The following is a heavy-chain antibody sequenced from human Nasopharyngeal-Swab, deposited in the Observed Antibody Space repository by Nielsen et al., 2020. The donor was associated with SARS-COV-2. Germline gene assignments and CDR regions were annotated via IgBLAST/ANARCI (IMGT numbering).Heavy chain of an antibody. CDR1: GFTLATYE. CDR2: ISSGTSTI. D-gene: IGHD3-10*01. CDR3: AGAPSPNSFYYFMDV. Sequence: SCVASGFTLATYEMNWVRQAPGKGLEWLSYISSGTSTIYYADSVKGRFTLSRENAKNSLYLQMDSLRAEDTAVYYCAGAPSPNSFYYFMDVWGKGTTVTVSS. J-gene: IGHJ6*03. V-gene: IGHV3-48*03.